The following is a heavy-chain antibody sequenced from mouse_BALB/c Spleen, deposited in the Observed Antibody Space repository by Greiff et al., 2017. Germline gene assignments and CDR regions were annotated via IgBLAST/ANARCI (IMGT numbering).Heavy chain of an antibody. D-gene: IGHD2-14*01. CDR3: ARGGDRYGAWFAY. CDR2: IWAGGST. Sequence: QVQLQQSGPGLVAPSQSLSITCTVSGFSLTSYGVHWVRQPPGKGLEWLGVIWAGGSTNYNSALKSRLSISKDNSKSQVFLKMNSLQTDDTARYYCARGGDRYGAWFAYWGQGTLVTVAA. V-gene: IGHV2-9*02. J-gene: IGHJ3*01. CDR1: GFSLTSYG.